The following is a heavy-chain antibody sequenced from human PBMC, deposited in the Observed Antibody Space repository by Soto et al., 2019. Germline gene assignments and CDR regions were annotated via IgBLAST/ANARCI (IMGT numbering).Heavy chain of an antibody. CDR1: GFTFDDYA. CDR3: AKTGYSSSWYDYYYYGMDV. CDR2: ISWNSGSI. Sequence: EVQLVESGGGLVQPGRSLRLSCAASGFTFDDYAMHWVRQAPGKGLEWVSGISWNSGSIGYADSVKGRFTISRDNAKNSLYLQMNSLRAEDTALYYCAKTGYSSSWYDYYYYGMDVWGQGTTVTVSS. J-gene: IGHJ6*02. D-gene: IGHD6-13*01. V-gene: IGHV3-9*01.